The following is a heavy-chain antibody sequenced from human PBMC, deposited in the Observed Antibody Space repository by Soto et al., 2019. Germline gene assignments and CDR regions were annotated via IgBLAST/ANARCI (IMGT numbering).Heavy chain of an antibody. J-gene: IGHJ5*01. CDR2: ILSSGGT. D-gene: IGHD3-10*02. V-gene: IGHV4-61*01. CDR1: GDSVSSNSYY. Sequence: SETLSLTWSVSGDSVSSNSYYWTWIRQPPGKTLEWVGFILSSGGTSTNPSLRGRLSMSVDTSKNQFSMRLTSVTAADTGVYFCEKGFSSSIYVDSWGRVPLVAV. CDR3: EKGFSSSIYVDS.